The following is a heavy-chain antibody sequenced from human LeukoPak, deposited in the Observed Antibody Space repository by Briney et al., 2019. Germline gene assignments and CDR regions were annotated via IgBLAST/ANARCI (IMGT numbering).Heavy chain of an antibody. CDR2: IKTKTDGEST. CDR1: GFTFKNAW. Sequence: PGGSLTLSCAVSGFTFKNAWMNWVRQAPGKGLEWVGRIKTKTDGESTDYAAPVNDRFTISRDDSKDTLFLHMSNLKTEDTAVYYCTTDSLFGDDYNPDPFDYWGQGTLVAVSS. J-gene: IGHJ4*02. CDR3: TTDSLFGDDYNPDPFDY. D-gene: IGHD5-24*01. V-gene: IGHV3-15*01.